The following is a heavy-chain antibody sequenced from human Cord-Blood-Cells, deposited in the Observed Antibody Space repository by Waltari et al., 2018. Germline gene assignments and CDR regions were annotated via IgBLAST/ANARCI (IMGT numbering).Heavy chain of an antibody. CDR1: GFTFSSYA. J-gene: IGHJ4*02. V-gene: IGHV3-30-3*01. CDR3: ARAAVATWYFDY. Sequence: QVQLVESGGGVVQPGRSLRLSCAASGFTFSSYAMHWVRQAPGKGLGWGAVKSNDGSNKYYADSVKGRFTISRDNSKNTLYLQMNSLRAEDTAVYYCARAAVATWYFDYWGQGTLVTVSS. CDR2: KSNDGSNK. D-gene: IGHD5-12*01.